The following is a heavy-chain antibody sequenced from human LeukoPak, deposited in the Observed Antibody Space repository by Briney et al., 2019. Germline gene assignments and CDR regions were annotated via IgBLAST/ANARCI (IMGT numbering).Heavy chain of an antibody. CDR3: ARHLTSHDP. CDR1: GTSISPFY. J-gene: IGHJ5*02. V-gene: IGHV4-59*08. D-gene: IGHD2-21*02. Sequence: PSETLSLTCVVSGTSISPFYWSWIRQPPGKGLEWIGYIFHNGSTNYNPSLKSRVTISVDTSKNQLSLKVRSVTAADTAVYYCARHLTSHDPWGQGTLVTVSS. CDR2: IFHNGST.